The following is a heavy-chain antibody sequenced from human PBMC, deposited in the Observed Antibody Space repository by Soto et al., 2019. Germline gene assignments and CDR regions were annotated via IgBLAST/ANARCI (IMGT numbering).Heavy chain of an antibody. CDR3: SHTPSYSRSFGY. Sequence: QITLKESGPTLVKPTQTLTLTCTFSGFSLSTSGVGVGWIRQTPGKALEWLAIIYWDDDKRYSPSLKGRLTITKDNTKKQVVLTMTNMDPVDTGTFYCSHTPSYSRSFGYWGQGTLVTVSS. V-gene: IGHV2-5*02. CDR1: GFSLSTSGVG. CDR2: IYWDDDK. D-gene: IGHD6-13*01. J-gene: IGHJ4*02.